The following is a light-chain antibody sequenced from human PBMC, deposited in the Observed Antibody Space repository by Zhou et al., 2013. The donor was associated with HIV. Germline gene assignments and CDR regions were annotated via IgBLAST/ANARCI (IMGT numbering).Light chain of an antibody. V-gene: IGKV1-5*03. CDR3: QQYKSFLLS. CDR1: ETVGRS. CDR2: ETS. J-gene: IGKJ4*01. Sequence: IQLTQSPSSLSASVGDRVTITCRANETVGRSLAWYQQKRGKAPSLVIYETSILDKGVPSRFAGSGSGTEFILTITSLQPDDLGTYFCQQYKSFLLSFGGGTKVDIK.